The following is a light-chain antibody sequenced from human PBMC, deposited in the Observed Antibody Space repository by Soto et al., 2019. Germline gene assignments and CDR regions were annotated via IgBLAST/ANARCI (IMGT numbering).Light chain of an antibody. J-gene: IGLJ1*01. V-gene: IGLV2-14*01. CDR2: EVS. CDR1: SSDVGGYNY. Sequence: QSALTQPASVSGSPGQSITISCTGTSSDVGGYNYVSWYQQHPGKAPKLTIYEVSNRPSGVSNRFSGSKSGNTASLTISGLQAEDAADYYCSSYASSSTHNYVFGTGTKLTVL. CDR3: SSYASSSTHNYV.